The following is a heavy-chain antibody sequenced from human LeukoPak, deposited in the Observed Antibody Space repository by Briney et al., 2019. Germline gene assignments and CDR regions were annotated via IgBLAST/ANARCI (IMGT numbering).Heavy chain of an antibody. Sequence: PETLSLTCTVSNGSISSRSYYWGWIRQSPGKGLEWIGSMYYSGSTYYKRSLKSRVTISGDTSKNQFSLKLSSVTAADTAVYYCARGSGGSYYGYYYYMDVWGKGTTVTVSS. J-gene: IGHJ6*03. CDR3: ARGSGGSYYGYYYYMDV. CDR2: MYYSGST. D-gene: IGHD1-26*01. CDR1: NGSISSRSYY. V-gene: IGHV4-39*07.